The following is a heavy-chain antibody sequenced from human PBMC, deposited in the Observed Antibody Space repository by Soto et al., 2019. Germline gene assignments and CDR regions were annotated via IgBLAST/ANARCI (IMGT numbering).Heavy chain of an antibody. CDR2: IGTLGDT. CDR3: VRGRSFDFDWTPPPTFGP. CDR1: GFILSTHD. Sequence: QLVASGGGLVQPGGSLRLSCVASGFILSTHDLHWVRDTPGEGLEWVSGIGTLGDTFYGASVKGRFTISRENAKNSLYLQMNSLTVGDTAGYYWVRGRSFDFDWTPPPTFGPWGQGTLVTVSS. J-gene: IGHJ5*02. V-gene: IGHV3-13*01. D-gene: IGHD3-9*01.